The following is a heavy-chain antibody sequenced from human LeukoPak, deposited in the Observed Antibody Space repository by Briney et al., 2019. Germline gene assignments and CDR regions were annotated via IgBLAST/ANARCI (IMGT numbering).Heavy chain of an antibody. V-gene: IGHV5-51*01. Sequence: HGESLKISCKGSGYSFTSYWMGWVPQMPGKGLEWMGVIYPGNSDTRYSPSVQGQVTISADESISTDSLQWSNLKASDTAMYYCARPDYGDTHDAFDIWGQGTMVTVSS. J-gene: IGHJ3*02. CDR1: GYSFTSYW. CDR2: IYPGNSDT. D-gene: IGHD4-17*01. CDR3: ARPDYGDTHDAFDI.